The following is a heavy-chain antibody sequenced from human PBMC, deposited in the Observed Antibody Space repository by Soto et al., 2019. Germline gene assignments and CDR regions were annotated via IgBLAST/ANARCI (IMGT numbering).Heavy chain of an antibody. V-gene: IGHV3-11*06. J-gene: IGHJ6*02. CDR1: GFSFRDYY. CDR2: LGRGSRYT. CDR3: ANDFYGDYAQAYIYYGMDV. D-gene: IGHD4-17*01. Sequence: PGGSLRLSCAASGFSFRDYYMSWIRQAPGKGLEWVAYLGRGSRYTAYAESVKGRFTISRDDAKHSLFLQMNSLRAEDTAVYYCANDFYGDYAQAYIYYGMDVWGQGTTVTVSS.